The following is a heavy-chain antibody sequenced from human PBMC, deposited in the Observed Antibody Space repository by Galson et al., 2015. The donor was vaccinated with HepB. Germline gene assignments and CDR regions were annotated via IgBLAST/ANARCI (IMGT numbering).Heavy chain of an antibody. D-gene: IGHD5-18*01. Sequence: QSGAEVKKPGESLKISCKGKGSGYSFISYWIGWVRQMPGKGLEWMGIIYPGDSDTRYSPSFQGQVTTSADKSISTAYLQWSSLKASDTAMYYCARPRGYSYGSFDYWGQGTLVTVSS. CDR3: ARPRGYSYGSFDY. CDR2: IYPGDSDT. J-gene: IGHJ4*02. V-gene: IGHV5-51*01. CDR1: GYSFISYW.